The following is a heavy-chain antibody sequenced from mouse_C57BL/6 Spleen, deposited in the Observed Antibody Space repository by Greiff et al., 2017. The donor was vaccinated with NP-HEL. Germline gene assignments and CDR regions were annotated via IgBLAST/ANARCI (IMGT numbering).Heavy chain of an antibody. CDR1: GFTFSDYY. V-gene: IGHV5-12*01. D-gene: IGHD3-2*02. CDR3: ARPEDSSGSWFAY. CDR2: ISNGGGST. J-gene: IGHJ3*01. Sequence: EVKLVESGGGLVQPGGSLKLSCAASGFTFSDYYMYWVRQTPEKRLEWVAYISNGGGSTYYPDTVKGRFTISRDNAKNTLYLQMSRLKSEDTAMYYCARPEDSSGSWFAYWGQGTLVTVSA.